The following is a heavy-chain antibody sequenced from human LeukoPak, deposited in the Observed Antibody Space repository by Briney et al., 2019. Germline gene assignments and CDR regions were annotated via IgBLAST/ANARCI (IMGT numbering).Heavy chain of an antibody. V-gene: IGHV4-30-4*01. CDR2: IYYSGST. Sequence: SQTLSLTCTVSGGSISSGDYYWSWIRQPPGKALEWIGYIYYSGSTYYNPSLKSRVTISIVTSKNQFSLKLSSVTAADTAMYYCASRAYTYGHFDYWGPGTLVTISS. J-gene: IGHJ4*02. CDR1: GGSISSGDYY. D-gene: IGHD5-18*01. CDR3: ASRAYTYGHFDY.